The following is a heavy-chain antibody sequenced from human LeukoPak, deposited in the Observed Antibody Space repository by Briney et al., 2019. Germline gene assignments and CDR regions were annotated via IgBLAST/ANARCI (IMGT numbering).Heavy chain of an antibody. CDR2: IIHSGST. J-gene: IGHJ6*03. CDR3: ARHSSGWFAPYYYYYYMDV. CDR1: GGSISSSSYY. Sequence: SETLSLTCTVSGGSISSSSYYWGWIRQPPGKGLEWIGEIIHSGSTNYNPSLKSRVTISVDSSKNQFSLNLNSVTAADTAVYYCARHSSGWFAPYYYYYYMDVWGKGTTVTISS. D-gene: IGHD6-19*01. V-gene: IGHV4-39*01.